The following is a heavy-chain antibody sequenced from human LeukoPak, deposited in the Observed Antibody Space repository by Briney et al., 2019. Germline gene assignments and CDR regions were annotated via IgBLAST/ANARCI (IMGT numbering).Heavy chain of an antibody. CDR1: GGSISSSDYY. V-gene: IGHV4-39*07. CDR3: ARAGVTAGFVTSWFDP. D-gene: IGHD6-13*01. Sequence: SETLSLTCTVSGGSISSSDYYWGWIRQPPGKGLEWIGSIYYSGSTYYNPSLKSRVTISVDTSKNQFSLKVRSVTAADTAVYYCARAGVTAGFVTSWFDPWGQGTLVTVSS. CDR2: IYYSGST. J-gene: IGHJ5*02.